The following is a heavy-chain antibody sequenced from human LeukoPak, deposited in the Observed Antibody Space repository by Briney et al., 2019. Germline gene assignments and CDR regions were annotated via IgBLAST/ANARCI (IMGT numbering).Heavy chain of an antibody. CDR2: ISYSGTT. D-gene: IGHD3-22*01. Sequence: SETLSLTCSVSGGSISSSSYFWGWIRQPPGKGLEWIGSISYSGTTYYNPSLKSRVNISVDTSKNQFSLKLNSVTAADTAVYFCASHIITMVVVYWGQGTLVTVSS. J-gene: IGHJ4*02. V-gene: IGHV4-39*07. CDR1: GGSISSSSYF. CDR3: ASHIITMVVVY.